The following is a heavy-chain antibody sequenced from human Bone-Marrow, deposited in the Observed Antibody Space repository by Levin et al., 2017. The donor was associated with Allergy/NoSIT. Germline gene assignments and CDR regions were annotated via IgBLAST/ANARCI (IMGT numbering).Heavy chain of an antibody. CDR3: ASHPEVLTVAGYFDY. J-gene: IGHJ4*02. CDR1: GGSISSSNW. CDR2: IYHSGST. V-gene: IGHV4-4*02. D-gene: IGHD6-19*01. Sequence: PSETLSLTCAVSGGSISSSNWWSWVRQPPGKGLEWIGEIYHSGSTHYNPSLKSRVTISVDKSKNQFSLKLSSVTAADTAVYYCASHPEVLTVAGYFDYWGQGTLVTVSS.